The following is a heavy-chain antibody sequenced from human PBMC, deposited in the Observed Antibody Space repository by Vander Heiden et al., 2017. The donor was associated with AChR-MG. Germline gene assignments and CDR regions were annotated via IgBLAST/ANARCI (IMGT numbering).Heavy chain of an antibody. Sequence: QVQLVESGGGVVQPGRSLRLSCAASGFTFSSYGMHLVRQAPGKGLEWVAVIWYDGSNKYYADSVKGRFTISRDNSKNTLYLQMNSLRAEDTAVYYCAREYCSSTSCYSVSWFDPWGQGTLVTVSS. CDR2: IWYDGSNK. D-gene: IGHD2-2*01. J-gene: IGHJ5*02. CDR3: AREYCSSTSCYSVSWFDP. CDR1: GFTFSSYG. V-gene: IGHV3-33*01.